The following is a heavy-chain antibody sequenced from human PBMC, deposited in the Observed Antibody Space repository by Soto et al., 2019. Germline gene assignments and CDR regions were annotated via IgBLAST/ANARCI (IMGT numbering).Heavy chain of an antibody. J-gene: IGHJ4*02. CDR3: ARAARGYSYGYSDYFDY. Sequence: SETLSVTCNVSSASMRSYYWSCIRQSPGKGLEWIGYIYHSGRTNYNPSLKSRVTISVDTSKNQFSLKLSSVTAADTAVYYCARAARGYSYGYSDYFDYWGQGTLVTVSS. D-gene: IGHD5-18*01. V-gene: IGHV4-59*01. CDR2: IYHSGRT. CDR1: SASMRSYY.